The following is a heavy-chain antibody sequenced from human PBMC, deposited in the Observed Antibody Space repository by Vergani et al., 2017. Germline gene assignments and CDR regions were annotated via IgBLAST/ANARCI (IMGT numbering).Heavy chain of an antibody. CDR3: ARDPKRYYDSSGSFDY. CDR2: ISYDGSNK. V-gene: IGHV3-30*01. J-gene: IGHJ4*02. D-gene: IGHD3-22*01. CDR1: GFTFSSYA. Sequence: QVQLVESGGGVVQPGRSLRLSCAASGFTFSSYAMHWVRQAPGKGLEWVAVISYDGSNKYYADSVKGRFTISRDSSKNTLYLQMNSLRAEDTAVYYCARDPKRYYDSSGSFDYWGQGTLVTVSS.